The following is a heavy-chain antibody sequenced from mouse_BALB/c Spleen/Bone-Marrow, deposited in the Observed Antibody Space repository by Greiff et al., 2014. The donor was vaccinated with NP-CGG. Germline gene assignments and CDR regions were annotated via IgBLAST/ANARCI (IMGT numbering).Heavy chain of an antibody. CDR1: GYSITSGYY. Sequence: VQLQQSGPGLVKPSQSLSLTCSVTGYSITSGYYWNWIRQFPGNKLGWMGYISYDGSNNYNPSLKNRISITRDTSKNQFFLKLNSVTTEDTATYYCARGDGYYGGAMDYWGQGTSVTVSS. CDR2: ISYDGSN. CDR3: ARGDGYYGGAMDY. D-gene: IGHD2-3*01. J-gene: IGHJ4*01. V-gene: IGHV3-6*02.